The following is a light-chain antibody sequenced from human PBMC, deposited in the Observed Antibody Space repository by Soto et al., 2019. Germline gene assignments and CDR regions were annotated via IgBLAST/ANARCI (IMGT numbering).Light chain of an antibody. V-gene: IGKV3-15*01. J-gene: IGKJ2*01. CDR2: GAS. Sequence: EIVMTQSPATLSVSPGERATLSCRASQSVSSNLAWYQQKPGQAPRLLIYGASTRATGIPARFSGSGSGTEFTLTISSLQSEDFAVYCCQQYNNLYNFGQGTKLEIK. CDR3: QQYNNLYN. CDR1: QSVSSN.